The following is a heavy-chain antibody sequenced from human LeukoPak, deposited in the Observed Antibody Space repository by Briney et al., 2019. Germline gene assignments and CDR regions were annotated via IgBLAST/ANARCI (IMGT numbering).Heavy chain of an antibody. CDR3: VQIPGGGY. Sequence: GGSLRLSCVVSGFTFSSYAMSWVRQAPGKGLEWVSIIYGSGSTYYADSVKGRFTISRDNSKNMVCLQLNSLRAEDTAIFYCVQIPGGGYWGQGTLVTVSS. CDR1: GFTFSSYA. CDR2: IYGSGST. J-gene: IGHJ4*02. V-gene: IGHV3-23*05. D-gene: IGHD5-24*01.